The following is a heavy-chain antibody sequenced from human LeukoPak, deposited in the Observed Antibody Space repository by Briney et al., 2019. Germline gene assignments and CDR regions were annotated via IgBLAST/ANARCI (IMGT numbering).Heavy chain of an antibody. D-gene: IGHD3-22*01. J-gene: IGHJ4*02. V-gene: IGHV3-23*01. Sequence: GGSLRLSCAASGFTFSGYAMSWVRQAPGKGLEWVSAISGSGGSTYYADSVKGRFTISRDNSKNTLYLQMNSLRAEDTAVYYCARKSRITMIVVVINYFDYRGQGTLVTVSS. CDR3: ARKSRITMIVVVINYFDY. CDR1: GFTFSGYA. CDR2: ISGSGGST.